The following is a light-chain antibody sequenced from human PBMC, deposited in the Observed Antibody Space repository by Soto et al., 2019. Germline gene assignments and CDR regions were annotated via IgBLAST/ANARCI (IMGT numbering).Light chain of an antibody. CDR1: QGISSW. CDR2: GAS. J-gene: IGKJ1*01. Sequence: DSEMTQSPSSVSASVGGRVTITCRASQGISSWLAWYQQKPGKAPKVLIYGASNLQSGVPPRFSGSGSGTDFTLAISSLQPEDSATYYCLQDINYPWTFGQGTKVDIK. V-gene: IGKV1-12*01. CDR3: LQDINYPWT.